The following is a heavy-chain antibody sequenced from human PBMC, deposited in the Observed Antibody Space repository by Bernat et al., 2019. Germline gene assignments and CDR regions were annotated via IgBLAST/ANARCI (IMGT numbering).Heavy chain of an antibody. CDR2: IKSKTDGGTT. D-gene: IGHD3-10*01. V-gene: IGHV3-15*07. CDR3: TTKAQRLLWFGESYDY. J-gene: IGHJ4*02. CDR1: GFTFSNAW. Sequence: EVQLVESGGGLVKPGGSLRLSCAASGFTFSNAWMNWVRQAPGKGLEWVGRIKSKTDGGTTDYAAPMKGRLTISRDDSKNTLYLQMNSLKTEDTAVYYCTTKAQRLLWFGESYDYWGQGTLVTVSS.